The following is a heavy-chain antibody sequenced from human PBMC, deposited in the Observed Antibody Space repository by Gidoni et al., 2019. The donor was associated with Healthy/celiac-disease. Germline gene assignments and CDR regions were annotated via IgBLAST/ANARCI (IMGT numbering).Heavy chain of an antibody. CDR2: IYYSGST. CDR1: GGSISSYY. CDR3: ARGGEATVTTMYYYGMDV. V-gene: IGHV4-59*01. Sequence: QVQLQESGPGLVKPSETLSLTCTVSGGSISSYYWSWLRQPPGKGLEWIGYIYYSGSTNYNPSLKSRVTISVDTSKNQFSLKLSSVTAADTAVYYCARGGEATVTTMYYYGMDVWGQGTTVTVSS. D-gene: IGHD4-17*01. J-gene: IGHJ6*02.